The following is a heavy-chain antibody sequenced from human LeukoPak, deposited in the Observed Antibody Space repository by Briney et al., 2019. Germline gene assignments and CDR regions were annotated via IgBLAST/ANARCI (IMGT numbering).Heavy chain of an antibody. D-gene: IGHD1-26*01. J-gene: IGHJ5*02. CDR3: ARSSPPNAVGRYNWFDP. CDR1: GYTFTDYY. V-gene: IGHV1-2*06. Sequence: GASVKVSCKALGYTFTDYYIHWVGQAPGQGLEWMGRINPNSGGTNYARKFQGRVTVTRDTSISTAYMELSSLRSDDTAVYYCARSSPPNAVGRYNWFDPWGQGTLVTVSS. CDR2: INPNSGGT.